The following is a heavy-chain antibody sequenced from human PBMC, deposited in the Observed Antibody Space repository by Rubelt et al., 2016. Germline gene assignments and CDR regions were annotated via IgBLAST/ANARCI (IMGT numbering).Heavy chain of an antibody. CDR1: GFTFSSYG. Sequence: QVQLVESGGGVVQPGRSLRLSCAASGFTFSSYGMHWVRQAPGKGLEWVAVIWVDGSNKYFADSGKVRFTISRDNSKNTLYLQMNSLRAEDTAVYYCASPTVGASAFDIWGQGTMVTVSS. CDR3: ASPTVGASAFDI. J-gene: IGHJ3*02. D-gene: IGHD1-26*01. CDR2: IWVDGSNK. V-gene: IGHV3-33*08.